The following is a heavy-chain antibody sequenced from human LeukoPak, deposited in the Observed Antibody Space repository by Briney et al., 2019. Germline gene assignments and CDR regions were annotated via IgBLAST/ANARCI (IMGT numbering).Heavy chain of an antibody. CDR3: ARDGPTMQLAIPNFDY. CDR1: GFTFSSYW. CDR2: IYSGGST. Sequence: GGSLRLSCAASGFTFSSYWMSWVRQAPGKGLEWVSIIYSGGSTYYADSVKGRFTISRDNSQNTLYLQMNSLRAEDTAVYYCARDGPTMQLAIPNFDYWGQGTLVTVSS. D-gene: IGHD6-13*01. J-gene: IGHJ4*02. V-gene: IGHV3-53*01.